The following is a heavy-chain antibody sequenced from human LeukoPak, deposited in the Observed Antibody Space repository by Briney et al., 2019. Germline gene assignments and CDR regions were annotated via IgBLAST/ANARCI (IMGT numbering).Heavy chain of an antibody. J-gene: IGHJ5*02. CDR1: GGSMSSYH. Sequence: SETLSLTCSVSGGSMSSYHWSWIRQPPGKGLEWIGYIYYSGIINYNPSLKSRVTMSVDTSKNQFSLKLSSVTAADTAVYYCARLGVAGTSWFDPSGQGTLVTVSS. D-gene: IGHD6-19*01. V-gene: IGHV4-59*08. CDR2: IYYSGII. CDR3: ARLGVAGTSWFDP.